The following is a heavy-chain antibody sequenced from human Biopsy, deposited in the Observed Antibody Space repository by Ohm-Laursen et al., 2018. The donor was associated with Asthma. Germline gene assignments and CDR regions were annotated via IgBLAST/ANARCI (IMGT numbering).Heavy chain of an antibody. V-gene: IGHV1-69*13. D-gene: IGHD4-17*01. CDR2: IIPVFGTS. CDR3: AREVSTVDYGYYYFAMDV. Sequence: GASVKVSCKASGGTFSRYAISWVRQAPGQGLERMGGIIPVFGTSNYAQKFQGRVTFPADGSTSSAYMELSSLTSEDSAVYYCAREVSTVDYGYYYFAMDVWGQGTTVTVSS. J-gene: IGHJ6*02. CDR1: GGTFSRYA.